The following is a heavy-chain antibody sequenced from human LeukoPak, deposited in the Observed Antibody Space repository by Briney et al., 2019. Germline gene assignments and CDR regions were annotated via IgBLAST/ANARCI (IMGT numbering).Heavy chain of an antibody. CDR1: GFTFSSYS. V-gene: IGHV3-48*01. CDR3: ASLVVPAASTYYYYYMDV. J-gene: IGHJ6*03. Sequence: GGSLRLSCAASGFTFSSYSMNWVRQAPGKGLEWVSYISSSSSTIYYADSVKGRFTISRDNAKNSLYLQMSSLRAEDTAVYYCASLVVPAASTYYYYYMDVWAKGTTVPVSS. CDR2: ISSSSSTI. D-gene: IGHD2-2*01.